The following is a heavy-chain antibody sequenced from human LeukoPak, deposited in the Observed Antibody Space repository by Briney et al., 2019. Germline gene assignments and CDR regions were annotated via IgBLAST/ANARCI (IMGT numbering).Heavy chain of an antibody. D-gene: IGHD3-22*01. Sequence: GGSLRLSCAASGFTFSSYWMHWVRQAPGKGLVWVSRISSDGSSTTYADSVEGRFTISRDNAKNMLYLQMNSLRAEDTAVYYCARSPSGYDYLNVWGKGTTVTVSS. CDR3: ARSPSGYDYLNV. V-gene: IGHV3-74*01. J-gene: IGHJ6*03. CDR2: ISSDGSST. CDR1: GFTFSSYW.